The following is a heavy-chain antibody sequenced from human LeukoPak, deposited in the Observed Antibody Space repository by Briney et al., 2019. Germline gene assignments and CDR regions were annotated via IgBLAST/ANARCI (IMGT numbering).Heavy chain of an antibody. CDR1: GFTVRNNY. D-gene: IGHD6-13*01. CDR2: IYSDGTT. J-gene: IGHJ4*02. CDR3: ARDPPAVASNTYG. V-gene: IGHV3-66*01. Sequence: PGGSLRLSCAASGFTVRNNYMNWVRQAPGKGLEWVSLIYSDGTTDYADSVRGRFTISRDNFENTLYLQMNGLRVEDTAIYYCARDPPAVASNTYGWGQGTLVTVSS.